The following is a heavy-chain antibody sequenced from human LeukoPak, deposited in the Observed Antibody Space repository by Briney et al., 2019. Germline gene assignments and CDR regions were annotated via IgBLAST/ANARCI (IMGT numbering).Heavy chain of an antibody. Sequence: GGSLRLSCATSGFTFDTYWMSWVRQAPGRGLEWVSAISGSGGSTYYADSEKGRFTISRDNSKNTLYLQMNSLRAEDTAVYYCAKGQLAARNYWGQGTLVTVSS. CDR1: GFTFDTYW. J-gene: IGHJ4*02. D-gene: IGHD6-13*01. CDR2: ISGSGGST. CDR3: AKGQLAARNY. V-gene: IGHV3-23*01.